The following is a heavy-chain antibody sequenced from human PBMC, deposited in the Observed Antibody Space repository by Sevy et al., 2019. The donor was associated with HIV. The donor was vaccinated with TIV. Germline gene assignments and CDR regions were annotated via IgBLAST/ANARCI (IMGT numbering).Heavy chain of an antibody. V-gene: IGHV3-48*03. CDR1: GFQFSSYE. CDR3: ARDYYGSGSFEFDS. Sequence: GGSLRLYCAASGFQFSSYEMNWVRQAPGKGLEWVSYISSTGSVIHYADSVRGRFTISRDNAKNSLFLQMNSLRADDTAFYYCARDYYGSGSFEFDSWGQGALVTVSS. J-gene: IGHJ4*02. D-gene: IGHD3-10*01. CDR2: ISSTGSVI.